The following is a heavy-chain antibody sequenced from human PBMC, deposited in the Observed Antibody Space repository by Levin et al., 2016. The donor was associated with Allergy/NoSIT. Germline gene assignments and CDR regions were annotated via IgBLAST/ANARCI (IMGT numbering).Heavy chain of an antibody. CDR3: ARDPLPSYDFWSGYQTGWFDP. D-gene: IGHD3-3*01. V-gene: IGHV1-2*02. CDR2: INPNSGGT. Sequence: WVRQAPGQGLEWMGWINPNSGGTNYAQKFQGRVTMTRDTSISTAYMELSRLRSDDTAVYYCARDPLPSYDFWSGYQTGWFDPWGQGTLVTVSS. J-gene: IGHJ5*02.